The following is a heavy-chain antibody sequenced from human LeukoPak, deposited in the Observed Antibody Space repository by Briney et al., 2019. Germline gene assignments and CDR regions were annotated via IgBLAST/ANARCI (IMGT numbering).Heavy chain of an antibody. CDR2: IYYSGST. V-gene: IGHV4-61*01. Sequence: PSETLSLTCTVSGYSISSGYYWSWIRQPPGKGLEWIGYIYYSGSTNYNPSLKSRVTISVDTSKNQFSLKLSSVTAADTAVYYCARDGYYYGSGSYSPFDYWDQGTLVTVSS. D-gene: IGHD3-10*01. J-gene: IGHJ4*02. CDR3: ARDGYYYGSGSYSPFDY. CDR1: GYSISSGYY.